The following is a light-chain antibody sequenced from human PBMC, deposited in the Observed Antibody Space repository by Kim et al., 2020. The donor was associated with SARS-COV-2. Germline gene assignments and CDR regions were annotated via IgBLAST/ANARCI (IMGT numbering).Light chain of an antibody. V-gene: IGLV3-1*01. CDR1: KLGDKY. Sequence: SVSPGQTASTTCSGDKLGDKYSCCYQQKPGQSLVLVIYQDSKRPSGIPERFSGSNSGNTATLTISGTQAMDEADYYCQAWDSSTVVFGGGTQLTVL. J-gene: IGLJ2*01. CDR3: QAWDSSTVV. CDR2: QDS.